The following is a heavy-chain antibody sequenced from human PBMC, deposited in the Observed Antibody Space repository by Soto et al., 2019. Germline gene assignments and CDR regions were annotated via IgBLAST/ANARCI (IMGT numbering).Heavy chain of an antibody. CDR1: GFTFSVYS. D-gene: IGHD3-9*01. J-gene: IGHJ4*02. CDR3: ARDSLDWLLHFDC. Sequence: QVQLVESGGGVVQPGRSLRLSCAASGFTFSVYSMHWVRQAPGKGPEWVAIISYDRSNEHYADSVKGRFTISRDNSKNRVYLEMHSLRAEDTAVYYCARDSLDWLLHFDCWGQGTLVSVSS. CDR2: ISYDRSNE. V-gene: IGHV3-30*13.